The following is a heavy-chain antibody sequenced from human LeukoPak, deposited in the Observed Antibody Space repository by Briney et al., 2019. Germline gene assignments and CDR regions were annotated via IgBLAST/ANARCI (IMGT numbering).Heavy chain of an antibody. CDR1: GYTFTSYY. J-gene: IGHJ4*02. CDR2: INPNSGGT. D-gene: IGHD3-16*01. Sequence: ASVKVSCKASGYTFTSYYMHWVRQAPGQGLEWMGWINPNSGGTNYAQKFQGRVTMTRDTSISTTYMELSRLRSDDTAVYYCARDSLGILDFDYWGQGTLVTVSS. V-gene: IGHV1-2*02. CDR3: ARDSLGILDFDY.